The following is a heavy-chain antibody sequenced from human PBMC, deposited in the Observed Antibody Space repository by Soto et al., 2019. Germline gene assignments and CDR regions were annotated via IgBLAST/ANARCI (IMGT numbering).Heavy chain of an antibody. V-gene: IGHV4-39*01. J-gene: IGHJ5*02. CDR3: ARHRYSYGYFCT. CDR2: IYYSGST. D-gene: IGHD5-18*01. Sequence: PXETLSLSFTVSGGSISSSRYYWGWIRQPPGKGLEWIGSIYYSGSTYYNPSLKSRVTISVDTSKNQFSLKLSSVTAADTAVYYCARHRYSYGYFCTWGQGTLVTVSS. CDR1: GGSISSSRYY.